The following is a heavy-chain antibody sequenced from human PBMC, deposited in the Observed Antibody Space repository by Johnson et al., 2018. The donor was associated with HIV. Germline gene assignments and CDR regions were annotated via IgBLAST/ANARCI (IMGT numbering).Heavy chain of an antibody. Sequence: VQLVESGGGVVQPGGSLRLSCAASGFTFSHYWMHWVRQAPGKGLVWVSRMNSDGSRTTYAHSAKGRFTISSDSSKNTLYLQMNSQRAEDMAVDYCAKDGAAAGTVGADAFNIWGQGTMVTVSS. CDR1: GFTFSHYW. J-gene: IGHJ3*02. D-gene: IGHD6-13*01. CDR2: MNSDGSRT. CDR3: AKDGAAAGTVGADAFNI. V-gene: IGHV3-74*03.